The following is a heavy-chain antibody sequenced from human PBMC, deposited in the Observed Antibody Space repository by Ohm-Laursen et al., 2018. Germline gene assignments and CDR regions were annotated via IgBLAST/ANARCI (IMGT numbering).Heavy chain of an antibody. CDR2: INHSGST. Sequence: SETLSLTCAVYGGSFSGYYWSWIRQPPGKGLEWIGEINHSGSTNYNPSLKSRVTISVDTSKNQFSLKLSSVTAADTAVYYCARMIVVRNYYYYGMDVWGQGTTVTVSS. J-gene: IGHJ6*02. CDR3: ARMIVVRNYYYYGMDV. V-gene: IGHV4-34*01. CDR1: GGSFSGYY. D-gene: IGHD3-22*01.